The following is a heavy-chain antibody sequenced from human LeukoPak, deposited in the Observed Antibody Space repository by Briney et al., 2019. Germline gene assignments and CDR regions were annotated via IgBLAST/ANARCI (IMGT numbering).Heavy chain of an antibody. CDR2: INHSGST. V-gene: IGHV4-34*01. D-gene: IGHD2-2*01. CDR3: AVIVVPAASGGWFDP. CDR1: GGSYSGYY. J-gene: IGHJ5*02. Sequence: LESLSLTRAVYGGSYSGYYWSWIRQPRAKGLDGIGEINHSGSTNYNPSIKSRVTISVDPSKNQFAQKLSSVPAADTAVYYCAVIVVPAASGGWFDPWGQGTLVTVSS.